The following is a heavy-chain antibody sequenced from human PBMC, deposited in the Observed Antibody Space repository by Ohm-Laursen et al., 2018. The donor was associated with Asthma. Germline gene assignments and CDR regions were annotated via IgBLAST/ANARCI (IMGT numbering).Heavy chain of an antibody. V-gene: IGHV1-69*01. CDR2: IIPIFGTA. Sequence: SSVKVSCKASGGTFSSYAISWVRQAPGQGLEWMGGIIPIFGTANYAQKFQGRVTITADESTSTAYMELSSLRSEDTAVYYCARMGLELKSHYGMDVWGQGTTVTVSS. J-gene: IGHJ6*02. CDR1: GGTFSSYA. D-gene: IGHD1-1*01. CDR3: ARMGLELKSHYGMDV.